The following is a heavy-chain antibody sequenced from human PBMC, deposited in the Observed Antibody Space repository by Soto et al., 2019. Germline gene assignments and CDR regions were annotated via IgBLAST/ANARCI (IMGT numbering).Heavy chain of an antibody. CDR1: GFTFSTYW. CDR2: INSDGSRT. V-gene: IGHV3-74*01. Sequence: GGSLRLSCAASGFTFSTYWMHWVRQAPGKGLVWVSRINSDGSRTNYADSVKGRFTTFRDNAKNTVYLQLNSLTAEDTAVYYWATVATGSYDWFDPWGQGTLVTVSS. D-gene: IGHD1-26*01. CDR3: ATVATGSYDWFDP. J-gene: IGHJ5*02.